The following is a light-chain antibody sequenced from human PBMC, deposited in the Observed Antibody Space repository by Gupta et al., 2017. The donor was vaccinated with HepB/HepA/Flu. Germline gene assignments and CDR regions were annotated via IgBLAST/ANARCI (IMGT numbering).Light chain of an antibody. Sequence: EIVLTQSPATLSLSPGESATLSCRASQSVSSYLAWYQQKPGQAPRLLMYDASKRATGIATRFSGSGSGTDFTLTISSLEPEDFAVYYCQQYNNWPPTFGPGTKVEIK. V-gene: IGKV3-11*01. CDR3: QQYNNWPPT. CDR1: QSVSSY. J-gene: IGKJ3*01. CDR2: DAS.